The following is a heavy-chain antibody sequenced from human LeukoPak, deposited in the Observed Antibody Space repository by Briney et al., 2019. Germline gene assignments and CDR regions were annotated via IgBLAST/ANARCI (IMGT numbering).Heavy chain of an antibody. V-gene: IGHV4-39*01. J-gene: IGHJ4*02. CDR1: GGSIRRNSYY. Sequence: SETLSLTCTISGGSIRRNSYYWGWIRQPPGKGREWSGSIYYSGSTYYSSSLKSRVTISVDSSKNQFSLKLSSVPAADTAVYHCARQEGVSYFSSGSYFDSWGQGALVTVPS. CDR2: IYYSGST. D-gene: IGHD3-10*01. CDR3: ARQEGVSYFSSGSYFDS.